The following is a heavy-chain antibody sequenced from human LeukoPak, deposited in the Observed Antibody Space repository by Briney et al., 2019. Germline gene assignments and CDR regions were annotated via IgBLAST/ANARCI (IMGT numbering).Heavy chain of an antibody. CDR2: ISAYNGNT. Sequence: ASVKVSCKASGYTFTSYGISWVRQAPGQGLEWMGWISAYNGNTNYAQKLQGRVTMTTDTSTSTAYMELRSLRSDDTAVYYCARDGLGYYDFWSGYYGIPYYFDYWGQGTLVTVSS. D-gene: IGHD3-3*01. CDR1: GYTFTSYG. J-gene: IGHJ4*02. CDR3: ARDGLGYYDFWSGYYGIPYYFDY. V-gene: IGHV1-18*01.